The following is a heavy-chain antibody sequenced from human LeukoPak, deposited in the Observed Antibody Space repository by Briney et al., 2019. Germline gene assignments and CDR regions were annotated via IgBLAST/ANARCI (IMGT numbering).Heavy chain of an antibody. D-gene: IGHD2-2*02. V-gene: IGHV3-7*01. CDR2: IKQDGSEK. CDR3: ARGEYCSSTSCYKLRFDY. J-gene: IGHJ4*02. CDR1: GFTVSSNY. Sequence: GGSLRLSCAASGFTVSSNYMSWVRQAPGKGLEWVANIKQDGSEKYYVDSVKGRFTISRDNAKNSLYLQMNSLRAEDTAVYYCARGEYCSSTSCYKLRFDYWGQGTLVTVSS.